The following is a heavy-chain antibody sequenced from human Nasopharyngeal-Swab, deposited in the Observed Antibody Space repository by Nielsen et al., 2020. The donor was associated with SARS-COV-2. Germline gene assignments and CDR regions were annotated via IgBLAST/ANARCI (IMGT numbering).Heavy chain of an antibody. CDR2: INHSGST. Sequence: SETLSLTCAVYGGSFSGYYWSWIRQPPGKGLEWIGEINHSGSTNYNPSLKSRVTISVDRSKNQFSLKLSSVTAADTAVYYCASSSWYWGRGLLDYWGQGTLVTVSS. V-gene: IGHV4-34*01. CDR1: GGSFSGYY. D-gene: IGHD6-13*01. CDR3: ASSSWYWGRGLLDY. J-gene: IGHJ4*02.